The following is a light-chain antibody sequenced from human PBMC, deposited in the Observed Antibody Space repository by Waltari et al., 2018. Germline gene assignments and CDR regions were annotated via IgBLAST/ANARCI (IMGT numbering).Light chain of an antibody. CDR1: QRVLYSSNNKNY. Sequence: DIVMTQSPDSLAVSLGERSTINCKSSQRVLYSSNNKNYLAWYQQKPGQPPKLPIYWASTRESGVPDRFSGSGSGTDFTLTISSLQAEDVAVYYCQQYYSTPPVTFGQGTKVEIK. CDR2: WAS. J-gene: IGKJ1*01. V-gene: IGKV4-1*01. CDR3: QQYYSTPPVT.